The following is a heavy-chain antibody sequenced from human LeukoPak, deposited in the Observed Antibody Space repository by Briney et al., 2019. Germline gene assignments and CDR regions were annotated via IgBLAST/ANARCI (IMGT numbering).Heavy chain of an antibody. Sequence: PGGPLRLSCAASGFTFSSFAMSWVRQAPGKGLEWVSGISGGGGSTYYADSVKGRFTISRDNSKNTLSLQMNSLRPEDTAVYYCAKATRSSWFYYFDYWGQGTLVTLSS. V-gene: IGHV3-23*01. CDR2: ISGGGGST. D-gene: IGHD6-13*01. CDR3: AKATRSSWFYYFDY. CDR1: GFTFSSFA. J-gene: IGHJ4*02.